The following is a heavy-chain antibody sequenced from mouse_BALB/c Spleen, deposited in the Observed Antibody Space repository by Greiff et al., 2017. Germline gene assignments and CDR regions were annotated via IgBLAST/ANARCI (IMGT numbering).Heavy chain of an antibody. D-gene: IGHD2-2*01. CDR1: GYTFTSYW. Sequence: DLVKPVASVKLSCKASGYTFTSYWINWIKQRPGQGLEWIGRIAPGSGSTYYNEMFKGKATLTVDTSSSTAYIQLSSLSSEDSAVYFCARRQGYGLAYWGQGTLVTVSA. CDR2: IAPGSGST. CDR3: ARRQGYGLAY. V-gene: IGHV1S41*01. J-gene: IGHJ3*01.